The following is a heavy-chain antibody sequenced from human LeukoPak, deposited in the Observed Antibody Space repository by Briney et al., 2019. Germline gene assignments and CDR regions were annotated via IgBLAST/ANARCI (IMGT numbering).Heavy chain of an antibody. CDR2: INTITANP. J-gene: IGHJ2*01. CDR3: ATRITTTGTPPYWYFDL. D-gene: IGHD1-1*01. CDR1: GYSFTTYP. V-gene: IGHV7-4-1*02. Sequence: ASVKVSCKASGYSFTTYPMNWVRQAPGQGLEWMGWINTITANPTYAQGSTGRFVFSLDTSVSTAYLQISSLKAEDTAVYYCATRITTTGTPPYWYFDLWGRGTLVTVSS.